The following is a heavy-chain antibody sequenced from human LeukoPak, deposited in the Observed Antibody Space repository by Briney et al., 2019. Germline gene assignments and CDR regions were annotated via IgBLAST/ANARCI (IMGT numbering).Heavy chain of an antibody. V-gene: IGHV4-30-4*08. J-gene: IGHJ4*02. CDR1: GVSISSGDYY. CDR2: IYYSGST. D-gene: IGHD6-19*01. Sequence: PSQTLSLTCTVSGVSISSGDYYWSWIRQPPGKGLEWIGYIYYSGSTYYNPSLKSRVTISVDTSKNQFSLKLSSVTAADTAVYYCARVEYSSGWLDFDYWGQGTLVTVSS. CDR3: ARVEYSSGWLDFDY.